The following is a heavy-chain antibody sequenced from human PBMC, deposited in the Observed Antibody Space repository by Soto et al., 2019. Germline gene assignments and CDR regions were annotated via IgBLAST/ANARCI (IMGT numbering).Heavy chain of an antibody. D-gene: IGHD6-19*01. CDR1: GFSLSTSGVA. Sequence: QITLKESGPTLVKPTQTLTLTGTFSGFSLSTSGVAVGWIRLPPGRALEWLALIYWDDDNRYSPSLNSRLSITKDSSKNQVVLTMTNMDPVDTATYYCAHRLSSGWYWIYWGQGTLVTVSS. CDR2: IYWDDDN. CDR3: AHRLSSGWYWIY. V-gene: IGHV2-5*02. J-gene: IGHJ4*02.